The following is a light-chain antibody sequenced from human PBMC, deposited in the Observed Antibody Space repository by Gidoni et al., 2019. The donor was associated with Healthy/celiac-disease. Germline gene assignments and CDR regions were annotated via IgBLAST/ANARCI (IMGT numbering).Light chain of an antibody. J-gene: IGLJ2*01. V-gene: IGLV1-47*02. CDR1: SPNIGSNY. Sequence: QPVLTQPPSASGTPGQRVTISCSGSSPNIGSNYLSWYQQLPGTAPKLLIYSNNQRPSGVPGRCSGSKSGTSASLASSGLRSEDEADYYCAAWDDSLSGLVVFGGGTKLTVL. CDR3: AAWDDSLSGLVV. CDR2: SNN.